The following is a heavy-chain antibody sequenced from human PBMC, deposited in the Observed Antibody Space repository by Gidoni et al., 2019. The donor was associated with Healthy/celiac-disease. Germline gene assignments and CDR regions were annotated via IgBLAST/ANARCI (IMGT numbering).Heavy chain of an antibody. CDR2: IYHSGNT. CDR3: ARDHSYADY. V-gene: IGHV4-38-2*02. D-gene: IGHD5-18*01. CDR1: GYSISSGYY. Sequence: QVQLQESGPGLVKPSETLSLTCTVSGYSISSGYYWGWIRQPPGKGLEWIGSIYHSGNTYYNPSLKSRVTISVDTSKNQFSLKLSSVTAADTAVYYCARDHSYADYWGQGTLVTVSS. J-gene: IGHJ4*02.